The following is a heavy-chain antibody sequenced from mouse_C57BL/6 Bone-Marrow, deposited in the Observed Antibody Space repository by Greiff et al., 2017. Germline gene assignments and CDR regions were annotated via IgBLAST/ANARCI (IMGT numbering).Heavy chain of an antibody. J-gene: IGHJ4*01. Sequence: QVQLQQSGPGLVQPSQSLSITCTVSGFSLTSYGVHWVRQSPGKGLEWMGVIWSGGSTDYTAAFISRLSISKDNSKSHVFFKVNSLQANDTAIYYSASTYPLWYYGSTYYAMDYWGQGTSVTVSS. CDR1: GFSLTSYG. CDR2: IWSGGST. D-gene: IGHD1-1*01. CDR3: ASTYPLWYYGSTYYAMDY. V-gene: IGHV2-2*02.